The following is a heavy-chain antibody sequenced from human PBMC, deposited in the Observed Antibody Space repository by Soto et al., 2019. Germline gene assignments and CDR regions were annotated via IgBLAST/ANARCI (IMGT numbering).Heavy chain of an antibody. V-gene: IGHV1-18*01. J-gene: IGHJ6*02. CDR2: ISAYNGNT. D-gene: IGHD3-10*01. Sequence: AASVKVSCKASGYTFTSYGISWVRQAPGQGLEWMGWISAYNGNTNYAQKLQGRVTMTTDTSTSTAYMELRSLRSDDTAVYYCARDQLWFGELDLGSDYYYYYGMDVWGQGTTVTVSS. CDR3: ARDQLWFGELDLGSDYYYYYGMDV. CDR1: GYTFTSYG.